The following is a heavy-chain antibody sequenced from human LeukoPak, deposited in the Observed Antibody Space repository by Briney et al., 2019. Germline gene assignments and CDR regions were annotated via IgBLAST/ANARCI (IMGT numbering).Heavy chain of an antibody. D-gene: IGHD4-17*01. CDR2: ISSSSSYT. CDR3: ASLARTVTTYWYFDL. J-gene: IGHJ2*01. V-gene: IGHV3-11*06. Sequence: GGSLRHSCAASGFTFSDYYMSWIRQAPAKGLEWVSYISSSSSYTNYAHSVKGRFNISRDNHKNALYLQMNSLRAEDTAVYYCASLARTVTTYWYFDLWGRGTLVTVSS. CDR1: GFTFSDYY.